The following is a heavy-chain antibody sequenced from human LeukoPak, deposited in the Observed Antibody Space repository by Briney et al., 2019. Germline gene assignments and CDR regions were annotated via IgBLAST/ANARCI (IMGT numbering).Heavy chain of an antibody. V-gene: IGHV3-20*04. CDR1: GFTFSSYA. Sequence: GGSLRLSCAASGFTFSSYAMHWVRQAPGKGLEWVSGINWNGGSTGYADSVKGRLTISRDNAKNSLYLQMNSLRAEDTALYYCAREMYASGWLNAFDIWGQGTMVTVSS. CDR3: AREMYASGWLNAFDI. CDR2: INWNGGST. D-gene: IGHD6-19*01. J-gene: IGHJ3*02.